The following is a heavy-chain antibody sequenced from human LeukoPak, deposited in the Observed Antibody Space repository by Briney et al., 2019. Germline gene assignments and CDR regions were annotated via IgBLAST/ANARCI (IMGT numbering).Heavy chain of an antibody. CDR1: GGAISPYY. Sequence: PSETLSLTCTVSGGAISPYYWTWIRQPPGKGREWIGYIYYSGSTNYNPSLKSRVTISVDTSKNQFSLKLTSVTAADTAVYYCARGRWRIDYWGQGTLVTVSS. CDR3: ARGRWRIDY. V-gene: IGHV4-59*01. CDR2: IYYSGST. J-gene: IGHJ4*02. D-gene: IGHD4-23*01.